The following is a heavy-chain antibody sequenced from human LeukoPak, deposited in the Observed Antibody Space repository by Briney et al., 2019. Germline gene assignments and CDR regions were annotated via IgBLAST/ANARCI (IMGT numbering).Heavy chain of an antibody. V-gene: IGHV4-59*08. Sequence: SGTLSLTCTVSGGSISSYYWSWIRQPPGKGLEWIGYIYYSGSTNYNPSLKSRVTISVDTSKNQFSLKLSSVTAADTAVYYCATGLAAAGTGYWGQGTLVTVSS. D-gene: IGHD6-13*01. CDR2: IYYSGST. CDR3: ATGLAAAGTGY. J-gene: IGHJ4*02. CDR1: GGSISSYY.